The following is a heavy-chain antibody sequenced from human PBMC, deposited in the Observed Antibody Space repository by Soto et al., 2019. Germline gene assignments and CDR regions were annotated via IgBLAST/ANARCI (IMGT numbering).Heavy chain of an antibody. CDR3: ARDRITIYGRGKLYYFDF. J-gene: IGHJ4*02. V-gene: IGHV4-39*02. D-gene: IGHD3-3*01. Sequence: QLQLQESGPGLVKPSETLSLTCSVSGGSITNSSYYWGWIRQPPGKGLEWLGSIYYSGTTYNNPSLRSRVTMSVDTSKNQFSLKLNSVTAADTAVYYCARDRITIYGRGKLYYFDFWGQGTLVTVSS. CDR1: GGSITNSSYY. CDR2: IYYSGTT.